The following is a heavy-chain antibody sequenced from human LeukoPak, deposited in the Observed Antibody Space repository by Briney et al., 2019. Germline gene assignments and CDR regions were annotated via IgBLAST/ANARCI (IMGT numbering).Heavy chain of an antibody. CDR2: INHSGST. Sequence: SETLSLTCAVYGGSFIGYYWSWIRQPPGKGLEWIGEINHSGSTNYNPSLKSRVTISVDTSKNQFSLKLSSVTAADTAVYYCARVPAYYYDSSGYNNYWGQGTLVTVSS. J-gene: IGHJ4*02. CDR1: GGSFIGYY. V-gene: IGHV4-34*01. CDR3: ARVPAYYYDSSGYNNY. D-gene: IGHD3-22*01.